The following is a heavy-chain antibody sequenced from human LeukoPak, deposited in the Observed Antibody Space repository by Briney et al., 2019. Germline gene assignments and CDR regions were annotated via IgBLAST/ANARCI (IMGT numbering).Heavy chain of an antibody. Sequence: SETLPLTCAVYGGSFSGYYWSWIRQPPGKGLEWIGEINHSGSTNYNPSLKSRVTISVDTSKNQFSLKLSSVTAADTAVYYCARETTVGYFDDWGQGTLVTVSS. CDR2: INHSGST. J-gene: IGHJ4*02. D-gene: IGHD4-23*01. CDR3: ARETTVGYFDD. CDR1: GGSFSGYY. V-gene: IGHV4-34*01.